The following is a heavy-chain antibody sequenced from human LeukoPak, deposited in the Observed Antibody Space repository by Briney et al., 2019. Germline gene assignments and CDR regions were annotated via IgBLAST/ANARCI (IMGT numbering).Heavy chain of an antibody. V-gene: IGHV3-53*01. CDR3: ARDRMGAILYFDS. D-gene: IGHD1-26*01. CDR2: IYSGGST. J-gene: IGHJ4*02. Sequence: GGSLRLSCAASGLTVSSNSMSWVRQAPGKGLEWVSFIYSGGSTYYADSVKGRFTISRDNSKNTLYLQMNSLRAEDTAVYYCARDRMGAILYFDSWGQGTLVTVSS. CDR1: GLTVSSNS.